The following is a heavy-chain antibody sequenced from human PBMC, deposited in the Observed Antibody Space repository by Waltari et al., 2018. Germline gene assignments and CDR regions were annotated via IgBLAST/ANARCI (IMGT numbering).Heavy chain of an antibody. CDR1: GYTFTSYG. CDR2: ISAYNGNT. J-gene: IGHJ6*02. CDR3: ARVPQAAAGTGYYYYYGMDV. V-gene: IGHV1-18*01. Sequence: QVQLVQSGAEVKKPGASVKVSCKASGYTFTSYGISWVRLAPGQGLEWMGWISAYNGNTNYAQKLQGRVTMTTDTSTSTAYMELRSLRSDDTAVYYCARVPQAAAGTGYYYYYGMDVWGQGTTVTVSS. D-gene: IGHD6-13*01.